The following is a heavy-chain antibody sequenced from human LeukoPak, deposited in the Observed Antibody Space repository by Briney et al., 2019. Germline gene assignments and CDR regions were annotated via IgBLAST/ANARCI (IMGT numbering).Heavy chain of an antibody. V-gene: IGHV1-2*02. D-gene: IGHD7-27*01. CDR1: GFTFTAYY. Sequence: ASVKVSCKASGFTFTAYYMHWVRQAPGQRLEWMGWINPNRGGTNYAQKFQGRVIMTWDTSISTASMELSRLRSDDTAVYYCSRGPHWDPHLDFWGQGTLVTVSS. CDR2: INPNRGGT. CDR3: SRGPHWDPHLDF. J-gene: IGHJ4*02.